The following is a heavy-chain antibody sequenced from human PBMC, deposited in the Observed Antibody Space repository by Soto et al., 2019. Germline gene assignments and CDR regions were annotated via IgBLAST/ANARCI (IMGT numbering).Heavy chain of an antibody. CDR3: ALPYYYDSSGYYFDY. Sequence: SVKVSRKASVGALSGYAISWVRQAPGQGLEWMGGIIPIFGTANYAQKFQGRVTITADESTSTAYMELSSLRSEDTAVYYCALPYYYDSSGYYFDYWGQGTLVTVSS. J-gene: IGHJ4*02. CDR2: IIPIFGTA. V-gene: IGHV1-69*13. D-gene: IGHD3-22*01. CDR1: VGALSGYA.